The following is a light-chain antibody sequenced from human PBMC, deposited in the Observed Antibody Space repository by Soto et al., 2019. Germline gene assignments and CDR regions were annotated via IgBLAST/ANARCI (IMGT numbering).Light chain of an antibody. CDR2: GAS. CDR3: QQYGSSRRT. CDR1: QSVSSSY. Sequence: EIVLTQSPGTLSLSPGERATLSCRASQSVSSSYLAWYQQKPGQAPRLLIYGASSRATGIPDRFSGSGSGTDFTLTISRLEPEDVAGYYCQQYGSSRRTFGQGTKVEIK. J-gene: IGKJ1*01. V-gene: IGKV3-20*01.